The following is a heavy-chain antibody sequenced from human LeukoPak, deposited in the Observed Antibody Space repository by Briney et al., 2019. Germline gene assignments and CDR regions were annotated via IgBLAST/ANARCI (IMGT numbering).Heavy chain of an antibody. CDR2: IASASDGI. CDR1: GFTFINYS. J-gene: IGHJ4*02. V-gene: IGHV3-21*01. Sequence: PGGSLRLSCAASGFTFINYSMNWVLQAPVKGLEWISSIASASDGIYYADSVRGRFTISRDNAKNSLYLQMNRLRAEDTAVYYCARDGSWNNDYWGQGTLVTVSS. CDR3: ARDGSWNNDY. D-gene: IGHD1/OR15-1a*01.